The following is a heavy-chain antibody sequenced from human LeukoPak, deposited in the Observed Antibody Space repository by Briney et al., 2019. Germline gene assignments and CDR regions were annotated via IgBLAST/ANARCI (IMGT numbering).Heavy chain of an antibody. Sequence: PGRSLRLSCAASGFAFSSYGMHWVRQAPGKGLEWVAVISYDGSNKYYADSVKGRFTISRDNSKNTLYLQMNSLRAEDTAVYYCAKAPGKWEPVPIDYWGQGTLVTVSS. J-gene: IGHJ4*02. D-gene: IGHD1-26*01. CDR2: ISYDGSNK. CDR1: GFAFSSYG. CDR3: AKAPGKWEPVPIDY. V-gene: IGHV3-30*18.